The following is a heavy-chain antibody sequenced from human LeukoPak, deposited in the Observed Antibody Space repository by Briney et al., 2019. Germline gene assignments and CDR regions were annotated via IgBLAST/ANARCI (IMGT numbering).Heavy chain of an antibody. D-gene: IGHD3-3*01. CDR3: ARWSQKGSKLRFLEWLPRGNWFDP. CDR2: INHSGST. J-gene: IGHJ5*02. Sequence: SETLSLTCAVSGGSISSGDYSWSWVRQPPGKGLEWIGEINHSGSTNYNPSLKSRVTISVDTSKNQFSLKLSSVTAADTAVYYCARWSQKGSKLRFLEWLPRGNWFDPWGQGTLVTVSS. V-gene: IGHV4-30-2*01. CDR1: GGSISSGDYS.